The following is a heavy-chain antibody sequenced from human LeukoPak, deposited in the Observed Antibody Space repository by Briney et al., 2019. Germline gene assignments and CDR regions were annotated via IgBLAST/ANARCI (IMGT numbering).Heavy chain of an antibody. CDR1: GFSCSSYW. CDR2: IKQDGSDK. CDR3: ARGGGNFDQ. V-gene: IGHV3-7*01. Sequence: GGSLRLSCAASGFSCSSYWMSWVRQAPGKGLEWVANIKQDGSDKHYVDSVKGRFTISRDNAKNSLYLQMNSLRAEDTAVYYCARGGGNFDQWGQGTLVTVSS. J-gene: IGHJ4*02. D-gene: IGHD2-15*01.